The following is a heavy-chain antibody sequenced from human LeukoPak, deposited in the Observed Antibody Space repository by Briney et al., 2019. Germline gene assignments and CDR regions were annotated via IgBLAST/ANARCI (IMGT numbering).Heavy chain of an antibody. Sequence: PSETQSVTCTDPTGTISRGRYYWHWLRQPAGKEPARLASMYTSGSTNYNPSLKSRVTISVDTSKNQFSLKLSSVTAADTAVYYCARGASSSSAIGYYYYYMDVWGKGTTVTGAS. CDR1: TGTISRGRYY. D-gene: IGHD6-6*01. CDR3: ARGASSSSAIGYYYYYMDV. J-gene: IGHJ6*03. CDR2: MYTSGST. V-gene: IGHV4-61*02.